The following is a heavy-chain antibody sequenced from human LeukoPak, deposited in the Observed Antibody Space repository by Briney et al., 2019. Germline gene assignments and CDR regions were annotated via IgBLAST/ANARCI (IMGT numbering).Heavy chain of an antibody. J-gene: IGHJ4*02. Sequence: SETLSLSCAVSGGSFSGYYWSWIRQPPGKGLEGSGEINHSGSTNDNPSLKSRVTISVDTSKNQSSLKLSSVTAADTAVYYCARARMTTVKFFDYWGQGTLVTVSS. CDR2: INHSGST. CDR3: ARARMTTVKFFDY. CDR1: GGSFSGYY. V-gene: IGHV4-34*01. D-gene: IGHD4-17*01.